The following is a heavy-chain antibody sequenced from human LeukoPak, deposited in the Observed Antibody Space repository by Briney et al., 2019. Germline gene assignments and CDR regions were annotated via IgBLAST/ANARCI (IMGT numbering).Heavy chain of an antibody. CDR3: ARDGDSSLDY. CDR1: GYTFTSYY. V-gene: IGHV1-46*01. Sequence: ASXKVSCKASGYTFTSYYMHWVRQAPGQGLEGMGIINPSGGSTSYAQKFQGRVTMNRDTSTSTVYMEFSSLRSEDTTLYYCARDGDSSLDYSGPGTLVTASS. J-gene: IGHJ4*01. CDR2: INPSGGST. D-gene: IGHD6-13*01.